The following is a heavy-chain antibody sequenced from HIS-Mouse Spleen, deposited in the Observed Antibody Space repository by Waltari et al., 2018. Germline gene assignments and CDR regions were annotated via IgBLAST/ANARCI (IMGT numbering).Heavy chain of an antibody. CDR2: IYYSGGT. V-gene: IGHV4-31*03. Sequence: QVQLQESGPGLVKPSQTLSLTCTVSGGSISSGGYYWSWIRQHPGKGLGWIGSIYYSGGTYDNPSLTSRVTISVDTSKNQFSLKLSSVTAADTAVYYCARAPIRGYWYFDLWGRGTLVTVSS. J-gene: IGHJ2*01. CDR3: ARAPIRGYWYFDL. CDR1: GGSISSGGYY. D-gene: IGHD3-16*01.